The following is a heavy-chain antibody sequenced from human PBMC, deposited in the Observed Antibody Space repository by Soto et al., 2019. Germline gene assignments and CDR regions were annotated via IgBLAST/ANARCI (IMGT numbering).Heavy chain of an antibody. Sequence: GSLRLSCAASGFTFSSYAMHWVRQAPGKGLEWVAVISYDGSNKYYADSVKGRFTISRDNSKNTLYLQMNSLRAEDTAVYYCARDRLRYNWNDFPYYYYGMDVWGQGTTVTSP. CDR1: GFTFSSYA. CDR3: ARDRLRYNWNDFPYYYYGMDV. D-gene: IGHD1-1*01. CDR2: ISYDGSNK. V-gene: IGHV3-30-3*01. J-gene: IGHJ6*02.